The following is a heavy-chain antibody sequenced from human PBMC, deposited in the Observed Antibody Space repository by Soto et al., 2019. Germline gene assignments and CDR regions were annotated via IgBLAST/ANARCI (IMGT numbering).Heavy chain of an antibody. Sequence: GGSLRLSCAASGFTFSSYAMSWVRQVPGKGLEWVSVISGGGGSAYYADSVKGRFTISRDNSKNTLYLQMNSLRAEDTAVYYCAKDRHRSGSPHPFDYWGQGTLVTVSS. CDR3: AKDRHRSGSPHPFDY. J-gene: IGHJ4*02. D-gene: IGHD3-22*01. V-gene: IGHV3-23*01. CDR1: GFTFSSYA. CDR2: ISGGGGSA.